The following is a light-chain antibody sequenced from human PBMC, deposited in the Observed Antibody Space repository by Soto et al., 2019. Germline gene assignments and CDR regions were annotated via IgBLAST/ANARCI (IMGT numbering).Light chain of an antibody. Sequence: DIPMTQSPSSLSASVGDRVTISCRASQGVTNDLGWYQQKPGEAPKRLIYAASTLQSGVPSMFSGSGSGTEFTLTISNLQPEDFATYYCLQYNSSPLTFGPGTKVDIK. J-gene: IGKJ3*01. V-gene: IGKV1-17*02. CDR1: QGVTND. CDR3: LQYNSSPLT. CDR2: AAS.